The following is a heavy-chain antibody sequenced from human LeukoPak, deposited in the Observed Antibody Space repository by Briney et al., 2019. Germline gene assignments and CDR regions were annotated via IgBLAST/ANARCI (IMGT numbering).Heavy chain of an antibody. Sequence: GGSLRLSCAASGFTFSNAWMSWVRQAPGKGLEWVSAISGSGGSTYYADSVKGRFTISRDNSKNTLYLQMNSLRAEDTAVYYCAKTSSSFTAGAFDIWGQGTMVTVSS. J-gene: IGHJ3*02. CDR1: GFTFSNAW. CDR2: ISGSGGST. D-gene: IGHD6-13*01. V-gene: IGHV3-23*01. CDR3: AKTSSSFTAGAFDI.